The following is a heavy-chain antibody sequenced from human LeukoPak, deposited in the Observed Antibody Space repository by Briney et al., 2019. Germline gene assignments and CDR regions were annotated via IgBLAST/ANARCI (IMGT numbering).Heavy chain of an antibody. Sequence: GGSLGLSCAASGFIFSDYYMSWMRQAPGKGLEWVSYISSSGNTKYYADSVKGRFTISRDNAKNTLYLQMNSLRAEGTAVYYCARDGLRYCSGGSCYFNYWGQGTLVTVSS. CDR1: GFIFSDYY. CDR3: ARDGLRYCSGGSCYFNY. CDR2: ISSSGNTK. J-gene: IGHJ4*02. V-gene: IGHV3-11*04. D-gene: IGHD2-15*01.